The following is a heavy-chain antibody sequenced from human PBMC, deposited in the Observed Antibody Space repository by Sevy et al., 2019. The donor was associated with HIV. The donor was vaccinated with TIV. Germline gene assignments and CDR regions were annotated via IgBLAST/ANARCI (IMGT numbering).Heavy chain of an antibody. CDR3: VKVYRGSYYDY. V-gene: IGHV3-64D*06. CDR1: GFTFSSYG. CDR2: ISSNGGST. Sequence: GGSLRLSCSASGFTFSSYGMHWVRQAPGKGLEYVSTISSNGGSTYYADSVKGRFTISRDNSKNTLYLQMSSLRAEDTAVYYCVKVYRGSYYDYWGQGTLVTVSS. D-gene: IGHD1-26*01. J-gene: IGHJ4*02.